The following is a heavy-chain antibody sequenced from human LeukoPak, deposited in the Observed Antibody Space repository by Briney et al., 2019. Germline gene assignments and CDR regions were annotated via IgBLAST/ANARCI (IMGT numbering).Heavy chain of an antibody. D-gene: IGHD4-17*01. V-gene: IGHV3-53*01. Sequence: GESLRLSCAASGFTVSSNYMTWVRQAPGKGLEWVSVIYSNNTTFYADSVKGRFTISRDKSKNTLYLQMNSLRAEDTAVYYCAKGLAGYGDYYYGMDVWGQGTTVTVSS. J-gene: IGHJ6*02. CDR1: GFTVSSNY. CDR3: AKGLAGYGDYYYGMDV. CDR2: IYSNNTT.